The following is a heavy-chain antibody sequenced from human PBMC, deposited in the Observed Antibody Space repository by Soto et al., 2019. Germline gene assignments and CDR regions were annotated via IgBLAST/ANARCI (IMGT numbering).Heavy chain of an antibody. CDR3: ARGSDSSRWDSYYYGLDV. J-gene: IGHJ6*02. Sequence: ASVKVSCKTSGYIFTSYDINWARQATGQGLEWMGWMNPNSGNTGFAQKFQGRVTMTRHTSISTAYMELSSLTSEDTAVYYCARGSDSSRWDSYYYGLDVWGQGTTVTVPS. CDR1: GYIFTSYD. D-gene: IGHD6-13*01. V-gene: IGHV1-8*01. CDR2: MNPNSGNT.